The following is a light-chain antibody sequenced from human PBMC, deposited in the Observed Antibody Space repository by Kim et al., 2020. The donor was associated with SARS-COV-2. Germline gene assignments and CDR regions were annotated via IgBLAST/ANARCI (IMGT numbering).Light chain of an antibody. J-gene: IGLJ2*01. Sequence: QSVLTQPPSGSGSPGQSVTISCTGTSSDVGGYNYVSWYQQHPGKAPKLMIYEVSKRPSGVPDRFSGSKSGNTASLTVSGLQAEDEADYYCSSYAGSNNFNVVFGGGTQLTVL. CDR3: SSYAGSNNFNVV. V-gene: IGLV2-8*01. CDR1: SSDVGGYNY. CDR2: EVS.